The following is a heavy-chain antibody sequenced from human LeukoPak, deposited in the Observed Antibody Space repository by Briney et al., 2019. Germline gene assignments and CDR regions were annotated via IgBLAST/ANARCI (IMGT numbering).Heavy chain of an antibody. J-gene: IGHJ6*03. D-gene: IGHD3-16*01. CDR2: ISGSGGGT. CDR3: AREATLDYYYYMDV. CDR1: GFTFSTYA. V-gene: IGHV3-23*01. Sequence: GGSLRLSCAASGFTFSTYAMSWVRQAAGKGLEWVSLISGSGGGTYYADSVKGRFTISRDNAKNSLYLQMNSLRAEDTAVYYCAREATLDYYYYMDVWGKGTTVTVSS.